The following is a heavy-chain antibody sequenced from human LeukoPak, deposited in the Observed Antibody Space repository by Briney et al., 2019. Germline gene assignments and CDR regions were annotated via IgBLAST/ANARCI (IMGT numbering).Heavy chain of an antibody. CDR1: GGSISRYY. Sequence: SETLSLTCTVAGGSISRYYWSWIRQPPGKGLEWIGYIYYSGSTNYNTSLKSRVTISVDTSKIHFSLNLSSATSADTAVYYCARAGYYYYGMDVWGQGTTVTVSS. CDR3: ARAGYYYYGMDV. D-gene: IGHD1-14*01. V-gene: IGHV4-59*01. J-gene: IGHJ6*02. CDR2: IYYSGST.